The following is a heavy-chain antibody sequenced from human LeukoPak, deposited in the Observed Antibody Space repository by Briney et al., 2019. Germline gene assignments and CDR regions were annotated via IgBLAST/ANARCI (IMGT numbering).Heavy chain of an antibody. CDR3: TTSLDYYDSGYFYY. D-gene: IGHD3-22*01. Sequence: PGGSLRLSCAASGFTFSNAWMSWVRQAPGKGLEWVGRIKSKTDGGTTDYAAPVKGRFTISRDDSKNTLYLQMNSLKTEDTAVYYCTTSLDYYDSGYFYYWGEGTLVTVSS. CDR1: GFTFSNAW. V-gene: IGHV3-15*01. J-gene: IGHJ4*02. CDR2: IKSKTDGGTT.